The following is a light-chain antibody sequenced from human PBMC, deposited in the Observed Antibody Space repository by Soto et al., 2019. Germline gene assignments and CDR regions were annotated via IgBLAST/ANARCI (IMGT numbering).Light chain of an antibody. Sequence: QSALTQPASVSGSPGQSITFSCTGTSSNVGSYNLVSWYQQHPGKAPKLMIYEVSDRPSGVSNRFSGSKSGNSASLTISGLQAEDEADYYCCSFERSRILFGTGTKLTVL. CDR2: EVS. V-gene: IGLV2-23*02. CDR1: SSNVGSYNL. J-gene: IGLJ1*01. CDR3: CSFERSRIL.